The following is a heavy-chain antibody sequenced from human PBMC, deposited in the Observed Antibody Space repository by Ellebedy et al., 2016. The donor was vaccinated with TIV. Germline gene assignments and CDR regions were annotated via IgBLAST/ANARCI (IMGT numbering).Heavy chain of an antibody. V-gene: IGHV1-46*01. J-gene: IGHJ4*02. Sequence: AASVKVSCKASGYTFTSYYMHWVRQAPGQGLEWMGIINPSGGSTSYAQKFQERVTITRDMSTSTAYMELSSLRSEDTAVYYCAADIPDGSGSYYKLDYWGQGTLVTVSS. D-gene: IGHD3-10*01. CDR2: INPSGGST. CDR1: GYTFTSYY. CDR3: AADIPDGSGSYYKLDY.